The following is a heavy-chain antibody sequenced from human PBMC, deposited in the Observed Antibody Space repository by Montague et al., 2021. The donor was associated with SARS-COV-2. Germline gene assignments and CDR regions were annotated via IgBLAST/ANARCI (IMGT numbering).Heavy chain of an antibody. CDR1: GGSFSGYY. V-gene: IGHV4-34*01. D-gene: IGHD3-10*01. CDR3: ARVRYYGSGTSLGMDV. Sequence: SETLSLTCAVYGGSFSGYYWSWIRQPPGKGLEWIGEINHSGSTNYNPSLKSRVTISVDTSKNQFSLKLSSATAADTAVYYCARVRYYGSGTSLGMDVWGQGTMVTVSS. CDR2: INHSGST. J-gene: IGHJ6*02.